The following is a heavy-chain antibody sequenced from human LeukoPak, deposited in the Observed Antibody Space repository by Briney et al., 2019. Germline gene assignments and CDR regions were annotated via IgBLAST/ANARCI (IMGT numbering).Heavy chain of an antibody. CDR1: GYTFTSYG. D-gene: IGHD2-15*01. V-gene: IGHV1-18*01. CDR2: ISAYNGNT. J-gene: IGHJ4*02. CDR3: ARWEGYCSGGSCRTFDY. Sequence: GASVKVSCKASGYTFTSYGISWVRQAPGQGLEWMGWISAYNGNTNYAQKLQGRVTMTTDTSTSTAYMELRSLRSDDTAVYYCARWEGYCSGGSCRTFDYWGQGTLVTVSS.